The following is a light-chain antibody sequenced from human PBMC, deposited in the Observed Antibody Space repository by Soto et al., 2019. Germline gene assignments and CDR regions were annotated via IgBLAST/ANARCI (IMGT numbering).Light chain of an antibody. V-gene: IGKV1-9*01. Sequence: IQLNQSPSSLSASVGDRVTITCRASQAISSHLAWYQQKPGKAPKVLIYSASSLQSGVPSRFSGSGSGTEFTLTISSLQPDDFATYYCQQCNSYPWTFGQGTKVDIK. CDR1: QAISSH. J-gene: IGKJ1*01. CDR3: QQCNSYPWT. CDR2: SAS.